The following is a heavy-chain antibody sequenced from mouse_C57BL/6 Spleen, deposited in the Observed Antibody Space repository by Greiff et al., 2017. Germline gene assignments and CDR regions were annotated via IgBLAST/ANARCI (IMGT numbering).Heavy chain of an antibody. Sequence: QVQLQQPGAELVMPGASVKLSCKASGYTFTSYWMHWVKQRPGQGLEWIGEIDPSDSYTNYNQKFKGKSTLTVDKSSSTAYMQLSSLTSEDSAVYYCARRAGDYFPFDYWGQGTTLTVSS. CDR3: ARRAGDYFPFDY. D-gene: IGHD2-13*01. CDR1: GYTFTSYW. J-gene: IGHJ2*01. V-gene: IGHV1-69*01. CDR2: IDPSDSYT.